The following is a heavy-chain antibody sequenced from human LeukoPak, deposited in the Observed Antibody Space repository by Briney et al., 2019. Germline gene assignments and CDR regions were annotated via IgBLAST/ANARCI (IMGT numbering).Heavy chain of an antibody. D-gene: IGHD2-2*02. CDR3: AKDPYCSSTSCYTVPD. V-gene: IGHV3-23*01. CDR2: ISGSGGST. Sequence: GGSLRLSCAASGFTFAGYAMTWVRQAPGKGLEWVSLISGSGGSTYYADVVKGRFTISRDNSKNTLYLQMNSLRAEDTAVYYCAKDPYCSSTSCYTVPDWGQGTLVTVSS. CDR1: GFTFAGYA. J-gene: IGHJ4*02.